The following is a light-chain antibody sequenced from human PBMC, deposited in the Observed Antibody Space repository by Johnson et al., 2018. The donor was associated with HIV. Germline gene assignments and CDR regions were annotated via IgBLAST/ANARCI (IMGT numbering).Light chain of an antibody. J-gene: IGLJ1*01. V-gene: IGLV1-51*02. Sequence: QSVLTQPPSVSAAPGQKVTISCSGSSSNIGSNYVSWYQQLPGTAPKLLIYENHKRPSGIPDRFSGSKSGTSATLGITGLQTEDEAEYYCGTWDSSLSAYVFGTGTKVTVL. CDR1: SSNIGSNY. CDR3: GTWDSSLSAYV. CDR2: ENH.